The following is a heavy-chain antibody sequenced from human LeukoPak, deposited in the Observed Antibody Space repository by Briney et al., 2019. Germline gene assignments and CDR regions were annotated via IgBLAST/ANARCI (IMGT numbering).Heavy chain of an antibody. Sequence: ASVKVSCKASGYTFTGYYMHWVRQAPGQGLEWMGWINPNSGGTNYAQKFQGRVTMTRDTSISTAYMELSRLRSDDTAVYYCASPGYCSGGSRLCYYMDVWGKGTTVTVSS. CDR1: GYTFTGYY. CDR2: INPNSGGT. CDR3: ASPGYCSGGSRLCYYMDV. D-gene: IGHD2-15*01. J-gene: IGHJ6*03. V-gene: IGHV1-2*02.